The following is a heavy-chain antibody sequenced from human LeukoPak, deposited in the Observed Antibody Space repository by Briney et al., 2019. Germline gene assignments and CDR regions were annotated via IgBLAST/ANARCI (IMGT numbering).Heavy chain of an antibody. Sequence: ASVKVSCKASGYTFTGYYMHWVRQAPGQGLEWMGWINPNSGGTNYAQKFQGWVTMTRDTSISTAYMELSRLRSDDTAVYYCAREGSGSSSSYHYWGQGTLVTVSS. CDR3: AREGSGSSSSYHY. CDR2: INPNSGGT. V-gene: IGHV1-2*04. J-gene: IGHJ4*02. D-gene: IGHD6-13*01. CDR1: GYTFTGYY.